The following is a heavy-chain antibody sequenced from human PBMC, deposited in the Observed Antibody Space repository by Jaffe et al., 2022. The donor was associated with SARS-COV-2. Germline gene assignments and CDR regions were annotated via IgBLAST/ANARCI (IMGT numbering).Heavy chain of an antibody. D-gene: IGHD3-3*01. CDR3: AREGYDLWSGYYSGGRFDP. J-gene: IGHJ5*02. Sequence: QVQLQESGPGLVKPSQTLSLTCTVSGGSMSSGSSYWSWIRQPAGEGLEWIGRINTSGSTNYNPSLKSRVTISVDTSKNQFSLKLSSVTAADTAIYYCAREGYDLWSGYYSGGRFDPWGQGTLVTVSS. V-gene: IGHV4-61*02. CDR2: INTSGST. CDR1: GGSMSSGSSY.